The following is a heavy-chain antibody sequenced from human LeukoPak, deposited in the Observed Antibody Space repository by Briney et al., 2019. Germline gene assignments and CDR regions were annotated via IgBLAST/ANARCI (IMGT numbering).Heavy chain of an antibody. V-gene: IGHV3-48*04. CDR1: GFTFSSYS. J-gene: IGHJ4*02. CDR2: ISSSSSTI. CDR3: ARDIYYDSSGYYGSVY. Sequence: GSLRLSCAASGFTFSSYSMNWVRQAPGKGLEWVSYISSSSSTIYYADSVKGRFTISRDNAKNSLYLQMNSLRAEDTAVYYCARDIYYDSSGYYGSVYWGQGILVTVSS. D-gene: IGHD3-22*01.